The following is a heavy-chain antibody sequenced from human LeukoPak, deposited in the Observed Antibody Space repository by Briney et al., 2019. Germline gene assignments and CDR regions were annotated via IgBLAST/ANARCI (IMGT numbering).Heavy chain of an antibody. D-gene: IGHD3-10*01. V-gene: IGHV3-74*01. CDR3: TRDLDGSGNYHWFDP. CDR2: INGDGSTT. J-gene: IGHJ5*02. Sequence: GGSLRLSCAASGFTFSSYWMHWVRQTPGKGLVWVSRINGDGSTTTYADSVGGRFTISRDNAENTLYLQMNSLRAEDTAVYYCTRDLDGSGNYHWFDPWGQGTLVTVSS. CDR1: GFTFSSYW.